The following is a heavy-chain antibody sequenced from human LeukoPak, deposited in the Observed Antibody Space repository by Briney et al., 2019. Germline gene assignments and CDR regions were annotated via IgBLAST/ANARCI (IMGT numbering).Heavy chain of an antibody. V-gene: IGHV3-21*01. J-gene: IGHJ6*02. CDR2: ISSSSSYI. D-gene: IGHD2-2*01. CDR3: ARRVGYCSSTSCSGTLYYYYGMDV. CDR1: GFTFSSYS. Sequence: GGSLRLSCAASGFTFSSYSMNWVRQAPGKGLEWVSSISSSSSYIYYADSVKGRFTISRDNSKNTLYLQMNSLRAEDTAEYYCARRVGYCSSTSCSGTLYYYYGMDVWGQGTTVTVSS.